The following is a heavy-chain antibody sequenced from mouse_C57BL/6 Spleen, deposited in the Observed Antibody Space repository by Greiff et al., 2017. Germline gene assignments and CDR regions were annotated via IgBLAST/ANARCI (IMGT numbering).Heavy chain of an antibody. V-gene: IGHV5-6*02. Sequence: EVMLVESGGDLVKPGGSLKLSCAASGFTFSSYGMSWVRQTPDKRLEWVATISSGGSYTYYPDSVKGRFTISRNNAKNTLYLQMSSRKSEDTAMYYCARRGDYGFAYWGQGTLVTVSA. D-gene: IGHD2-4*01. CDR2: ISSGGSYT. J-gene: IGHJ3*01. CDR1: GFTFSSYG. CDR3: ARRGDYGFAY.